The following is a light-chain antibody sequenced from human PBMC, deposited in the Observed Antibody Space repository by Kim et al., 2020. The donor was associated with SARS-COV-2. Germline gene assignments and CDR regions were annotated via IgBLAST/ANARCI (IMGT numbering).Light chain of an antibody. CDR2: GAS. CDR3: QQYGSSPAT. Sequence: EIVLTQSPGTLSLSPGERATLSCRASQTVTSNYLAWYQQKPRQAPRLLIYGASSRATGISDRFSGSGSGTDFTLTISRLEPEDFAVYYCQQYGSSPATFGQGTKVDIK. CDR1: QTVTSNY. V-gene: IGKV3-20*01. J-gene: IGKJ1*01.